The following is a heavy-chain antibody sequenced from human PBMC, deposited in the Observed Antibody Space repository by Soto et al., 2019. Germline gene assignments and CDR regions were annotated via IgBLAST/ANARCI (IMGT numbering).Heavy chain of an antibody. CDR1: GFTFSSYE. D-gene: IGHD2-21*02. CDR2: ISSSSSYT. V-gene: IGHV3-48*03. J-gene: IGHJ4*02. Sequence: EVQLVESGGGLVQPGGSLRLSCAASGFTFSSYEMNWVRQAPGKGLEWVSYISSSSSYTNYADSVKGRFTISRDNAKNSLYLQMNSLRAEDTAVYYCARGPGLFNCGGDCRTLDYWGQGTLVTVSS. CDR3: ARGPGLFNCGGDCRTLDY.